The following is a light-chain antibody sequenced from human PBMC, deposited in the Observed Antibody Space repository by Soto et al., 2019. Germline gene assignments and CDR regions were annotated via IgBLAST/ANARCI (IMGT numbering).Light chain of an antibody. CDR2: KVS. V-gene: IGLV2-14*01. CDR3: SSYTSSSTPYV. J-gene: IGLJ1*01. Sequence: SALTQPASVSGSPGQSITISCTGTSSDVGGYNYVSWYQQHPGKAPKLMIYKVSKRPSGVSNRFSGSKSGNTASLTISGLQAEDEADYYCSSYTSSSTPYVFGTGTKLTVL. CDR1: SSDVGGYNY.